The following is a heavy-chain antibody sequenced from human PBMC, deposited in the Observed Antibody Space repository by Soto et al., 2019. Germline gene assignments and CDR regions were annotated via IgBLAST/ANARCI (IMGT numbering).Heavy chain of an antibody. V-gene: IGHV1-69*13. CDR3: AREGEHYDSSGYYYLRYFDY. J-gene: IGHJ4*02. CDR2: IIPIFGTA. Sequence: ASVKVSCKASGGTFSSYAISWVRQAPGQGLEWMGGIIPIFGTANYAQKFQGRVTITADESTSTAYMELSSLRSEDTAVYYCAREGEHYDSSGYYYLRYFDYWGQGTLVTVSS. D-gene: IGHD3-22*01. CDR1: GGTFSSYA.